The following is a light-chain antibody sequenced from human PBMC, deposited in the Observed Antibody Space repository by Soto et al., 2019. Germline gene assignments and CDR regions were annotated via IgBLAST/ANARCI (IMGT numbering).Light chain of an antibody. Sequence: QSVLTQPPSVSGAPGQRVTISCTGSSSNIGADYDVHWYQQLPGTAPKLLISGNSNRPSGVPDRFSGSKSGTSASLAISGLQSDDEADFYCSAWDDSLNAVVFGGGTKLTVL. V-gene: IGLV1-40*01. CDR1: SSNIGADYD. J-gene: IGLJ2*01. CDR2: GNS. CDR3: SAWDDSLNAVV.